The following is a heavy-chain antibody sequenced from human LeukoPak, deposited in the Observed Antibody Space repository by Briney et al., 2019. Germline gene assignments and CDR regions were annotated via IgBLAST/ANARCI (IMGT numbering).Heavy chain of an antibody. D-gene: IGHD2-15*01. Sequence: GGSLRLSCSVSGFSFSSCSMHWVRQAPGKGLEYVAGISRGESNTPYADSVKGRFTISRDNAKNSLYLQMNSLRAEDTALYYCAKDGNLGDIVVVVAVFFDYWGQGALVTVSS. CDR2: ISRGESNT. CDR3: AKDGNLGDIVVVVAVFFDY. J-gene: IGHJ4*02. V-gene: IGHV3-64*04. CDR1: GFSFSSCS.